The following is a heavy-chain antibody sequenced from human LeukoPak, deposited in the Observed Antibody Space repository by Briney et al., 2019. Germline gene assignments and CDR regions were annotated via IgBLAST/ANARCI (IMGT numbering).Heavy chain of an antibody. CDR2: IYYSGST. J-gene: IGHJ6*02. D-gene: IGHD2-2*01. V-gene: IGHV4-59*01. CDR1: GGSISSYY. CDR3: ARDLLGSTRGYYYYYGMDV. Sequence: PSETLSLTCTVSGGSISSYYWSWIRQPPGKGLEWIGYIYYSGSTNYNPALKSRVTISVDTSKNQFSLTLSSVTAADTAVYYCARDLLGSTRGYYYYYGMDVWGQGTTVTVSS.